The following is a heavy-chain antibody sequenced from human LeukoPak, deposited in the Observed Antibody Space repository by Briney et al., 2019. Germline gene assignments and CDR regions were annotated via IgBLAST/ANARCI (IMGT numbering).Heavy chain of an antibody. D-gene: IGHD6-13*01. Sequence: SETLSLTCTVSAGSIGSYYWSWLRQPPGKGLEWIGYINYSGTTNYNPSLRSRVTISVDTSKNQFSLKLSSVTAADGAVYYCARVRAAAGTGFFDYWGQGTLVAVSS. CDR3: ARVRAAAGTGFFDY. CDR2: INYSGTT. CDR1: AGSIGSYY. J-gene: IGHJ4*02. V-gene: IGHV4-59*01.